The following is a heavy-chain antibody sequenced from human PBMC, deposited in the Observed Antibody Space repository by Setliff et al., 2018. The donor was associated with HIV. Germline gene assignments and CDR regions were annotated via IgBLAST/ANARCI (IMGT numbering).Heavy chain of an antibody. CDR2: INPDTGNT. CDR1: GSTFSRYG. J-gene: IGHJ3*02. Sequence: ASVKVSCKASGSTFSRYGLHWVRQAPGQSLEWMGWINPDTGNTKYSQNFQDRLTFTRDTSASSVYMELSSLRSDDTAVYYCARVDMGGSGSSDAFDIWGQGTRVTVSS. V-gene: IGHV1-3*01. D-gene: IGHD3-10*01. CDR3: ARVDMGGSGSSDAFDI.